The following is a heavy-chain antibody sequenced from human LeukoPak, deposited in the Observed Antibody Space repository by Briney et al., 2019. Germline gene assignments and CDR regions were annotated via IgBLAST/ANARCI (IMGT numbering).Heavy chain of an antibody. CDR1: GYTFTSYY. J-gene: IGHJ4*02. D-gene: IGHD4-23*01. CDR2: IDPSGGST. V-gene: IGHV1-46*01. Sequence: ASVKVSCKASGYTFTSYYIHWVRQAPGQGLEWMGIIDPSGGSTNYAQKFQGRVTMTRDTSTSTVYMELSSLRSEDTAVYYCAREGGGNPATSEDYWGQGTLVTVSS. CDR3: AREGGGNPATSEDY.